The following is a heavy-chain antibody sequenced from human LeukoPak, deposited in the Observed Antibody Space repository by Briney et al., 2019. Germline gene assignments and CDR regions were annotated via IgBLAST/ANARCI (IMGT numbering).Heavy chain of an antibody. Sequence: ASVKVSCKASGYTFTSYDINWVRQATGQGLEWMGWMNPNSGNTGYAQKFQGRVTITRNTSIRTAYMELSSLRSEDTAVYYCAINYDSSGYYYSSNYYFDYWGQGTLVTVSS. V-gene: IGHV1-8*03. CDR3: AINYDSSGYYYSSNYYFDY. CDR2: MNPNSGNT. J-gene: IGHJ4*02. CDR1: GYTFTSYD. D-gene: IGHD3-22*01.